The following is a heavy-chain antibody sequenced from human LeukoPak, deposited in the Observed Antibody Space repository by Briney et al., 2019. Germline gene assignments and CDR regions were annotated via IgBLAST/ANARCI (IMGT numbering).Heavy chain of an antibody. J-gene: IGHJ4*02. Sequence: SETLSLTCTVSGGSISGTGNYWGWIRQPPGKGLEWIGSIYYSGSTYYDPSLKSRVTISVDTSKNQFSLKLSSVTAADTALYYCAKDMGATRKEGVDYWGQGTLVTVSS. CDR2: IYYSGST. D-gene: IGHD1-26*01. V-gene: IGHV4-39*07. CDR3: AKDMGATRKEGVDY. CDR1: GGSISGTGNY.